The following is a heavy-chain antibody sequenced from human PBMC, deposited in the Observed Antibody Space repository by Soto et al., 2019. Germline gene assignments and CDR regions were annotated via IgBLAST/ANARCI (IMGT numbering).Heavy chain of an antibody. Sequence: PGGSLRLSCAASGFTVCSYAMSWVRQEPGKGLEWVSAISGSGGSTYYADSVKGRFTISRDNSRNTLFLQMNSLRAEDTAVYYCARDYYKYYDSSGYYRSPAYWGQGTLVTVSS. D-gene: IGHD3-22*01. J-gene: IGHJ4*02. CDR2: ISGSGGST. V-gene: IGHV3-23*01. CDR3: ARDYYKYYDSSGYYRSPAY. CDR1: GFTVCSYA.